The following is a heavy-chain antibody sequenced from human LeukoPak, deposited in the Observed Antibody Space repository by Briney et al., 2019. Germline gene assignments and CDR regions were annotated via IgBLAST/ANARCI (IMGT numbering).Heavy chain of an antibody. J-gene: IGHJ4*02. CDR1: GVTYDDKS. V-gene: IGHV3-9*01. D-gene: IGHD2-21*01. CDR2: IKWNNDII. Sequence: PAETLRPSCEDPGVTYDDKSLRWAQQAQGKGLEWVAGIKWNNDIIGYADSARGRFTISRDNAKNSLYLQMNSLRPEDTALYYCAKNRGNGYSRSINYWGQGTLVTVPS. CDR3: AKNRGNGYSRSINY.